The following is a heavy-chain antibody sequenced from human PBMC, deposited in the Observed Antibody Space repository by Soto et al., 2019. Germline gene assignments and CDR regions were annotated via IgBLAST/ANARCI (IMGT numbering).Heavy chain of an antibody. V-gene: IGHV3-74*01. CDR3: ARGGSSSFAFDI. CDR1: GFTFSSYW. Sequence: GGSLRLSCAASGFTFSSYWMHWVRQAPGKGLVWVSRINSDGSSTSYADSVKGRFTISRDNAKNTLYLQMNSLRAEDTAVYYCARGGSSSFAFDIWGQGTMVTVSS. D-gene: IGHD6-6*01. CDR2: INSDGSST. J-gene: IGHJ3*02.